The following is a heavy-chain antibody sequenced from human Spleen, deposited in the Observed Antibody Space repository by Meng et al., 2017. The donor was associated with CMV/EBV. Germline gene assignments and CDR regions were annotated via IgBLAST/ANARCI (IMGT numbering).Heavy chain of an antibody. V-gene: IGHV3-21*01. D-gene: IGHD3-10*02. CDR2: IRSSRSYI. Sequence: GGSLRLSCAASGFTFSSYSMNWVRQAPGKGLGWVSSIRSSRSYIYYADSVKGRFTISRDNAKNSLYLQMNSLRAEDTAVYYCARDVRRGFDIWGQGTMVTVSS. J-gene: IGHJ3*02. CDR1: GFTFSSYS. CDR3: ARDVRRGFDI.